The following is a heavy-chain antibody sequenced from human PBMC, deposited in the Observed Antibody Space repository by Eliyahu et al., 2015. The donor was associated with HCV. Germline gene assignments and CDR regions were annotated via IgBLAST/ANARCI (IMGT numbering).Heavy chain of an antibody. CDR2: ISGNGGIT. CDR1: GFTFDXHG. J-gene: IGHJ4*02. D-gene: IGHD3-10*01. CDR3: ARDRSYGSFDY. Sequence: EVQLVESGGGVVRPGGXLRLSCAASGFTFDXHGMNWVRQAPGKGLEWVSGISGNGGITYYADSVKGRFTISRDNAKNSLYLQMNSLRAEDTALYHCARDRSYGSFDYWGQGILVTVSS. V-gene: IGHV3-20*01.